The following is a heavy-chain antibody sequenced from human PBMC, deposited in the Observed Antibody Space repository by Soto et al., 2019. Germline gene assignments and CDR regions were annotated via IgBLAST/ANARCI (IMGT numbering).Heavy chain of an antibody. J-gene: IGHJ5*02. CDR2: ISYDGSKK. Sequence: QVQLVESGGGVVQPGRSLRLSCAASGFTFSSYGMHWVRQAPGKGLEWVAVISYDGSKKYYADSVKGRFTISRDNSKKTLYLQMNSLRAEDTAVYYCAKEGIAAAGNWFAPWGQGPLVTVSS. CDR3: AKEGIAAAGNWFAP. D-gene: IGHD6-13*01. V-gene: IGHV3-30*18. CDR1: GFTFSSYG.